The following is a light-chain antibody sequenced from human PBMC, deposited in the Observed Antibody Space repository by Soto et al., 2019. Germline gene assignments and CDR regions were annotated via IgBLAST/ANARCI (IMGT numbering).Light chain of an antibody. Sequence: QSVLTRPPSASGTPGQRVTISCSGSSSNIGSNSVNWYQQLPGTAPKLLMYSSNQRPSGVPDRFSGSKSGTSASLAIRGLQSEDEADYYCAAWDDSLNGVVFGGGTKLTVL. V-gene: IGLV1-44*01. CDR2: SSN. CDR1: SSNIGSNS. CDR3: AAWDDSLNGVV. J-gene: IGLJ2*01.